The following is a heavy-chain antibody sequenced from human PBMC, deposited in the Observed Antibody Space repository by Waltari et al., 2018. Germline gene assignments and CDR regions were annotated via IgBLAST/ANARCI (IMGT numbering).Heavy chain of an antibody. CDR2: ISSSGSTI. J-gene: IGHJ4*02. CDR3: ARGAATVTTYYFDY. CDR1: GFTFSSYE. V-gene: IGHV3-48*03. D-gene: IGHD4-17*01. Sequence: EVQLVESGGGLVQPGGSLRLSCAASGFTFSSYEMNWVRQAPGKGREWFSYISSSGSTIYYADSVKGRFTISRDNAKNSLYLQMNSLRAEDTAVYYCARGAATVTTYYFDYWGQGTLVTVSS.